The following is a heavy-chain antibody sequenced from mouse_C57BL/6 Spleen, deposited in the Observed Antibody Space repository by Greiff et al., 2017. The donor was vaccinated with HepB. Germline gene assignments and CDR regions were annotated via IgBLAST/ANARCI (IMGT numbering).Heavy chain of an antibody. J-gene: IGHJ4*01. D-gene: IGHD1-1*01. CDR3: AAGTVVARGYAMDY. CDR2: IFPGSGST. CDR1: GYTFTDYY. Sequence: QVQLKESGPELVKPGASVKISCKASGYTFTDYYINWVKQRPGQGLEWIGWIFPGSGSTYYNEKFKGKATLTVDKSSSTAYMLLSSLTSEDSAVYFCAAGTVVARGYAMDYWGQGTSVTVSS. V-gene: IGHV1-75*01.